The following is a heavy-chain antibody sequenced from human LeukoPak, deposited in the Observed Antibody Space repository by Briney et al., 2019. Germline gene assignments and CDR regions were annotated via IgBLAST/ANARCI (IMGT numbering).Heavy chain of an antibody. J-gene: IGHJ5*02. V-gene: IGHV1-2*02. D-gene: IGHD3-10*01. Sequence: GASVKVSCKASGYTFTRYYMHWVRQAPGQGLEWMGWINPNSGGTNYAQKFQGRVTMTRDTSISTAYMELSRLRSDDTAVYYCATVLWFGELSDFPWGQGTLVTVSS. CDR1: GYTFTRYY. CDR3: ATVLWFGELSDFP. CDR2: INPNSGGT.